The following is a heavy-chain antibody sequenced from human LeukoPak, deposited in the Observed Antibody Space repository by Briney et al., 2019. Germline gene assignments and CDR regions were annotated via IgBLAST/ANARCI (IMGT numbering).Heavy chain of an antibody. D-gene: IGHD3-3*01. V-gene: IGHV5-51*01. CDR3: ARLGCNDFWSRPHDAFDI. J-gene: IGHJ3*02. Sequence: GESLKISCEGFGNRFTSYWIAWVRQTPGKGLEWMGIIHLGDSETRYSPTFQGRVTFSADKSTATALLQWTSLKASDSAIYYCARLGCNDFWSRPHDAFDIWGQGTMVTVSS. CDR2: IHLGDSET. CDR1: GNRFTSYW.